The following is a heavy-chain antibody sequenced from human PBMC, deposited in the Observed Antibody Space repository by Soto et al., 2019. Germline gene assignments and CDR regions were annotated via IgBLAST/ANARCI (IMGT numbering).Heavy chain of an antibody. J-gene: IGHJ5*02. CDR2: ISSSSSYI. CDR3: ARSYDFWSGYRRGNWFDP. CDR1: GFTFSSYS. Sequence: GGSLRLSCAASGFTFSSYSVNWVRQAPGKGLEWVSSISSSSSYIYYADSVKGRFTISRDNAKNSLYLQMNSLRAEDTAVYYWARSYDFWSGYRRGNWFDPWGQGTLVTVSS. D-gene: IGHD3-3*01. V-gene: IGHV3-21*01.